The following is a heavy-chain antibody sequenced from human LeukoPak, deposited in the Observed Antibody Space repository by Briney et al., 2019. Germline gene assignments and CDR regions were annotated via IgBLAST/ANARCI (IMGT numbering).Heavy chain of an antibody. V-gene: IGHV4-4*02. J-gene: IGHJ4*02. CDR2: IYHSGST. Sequence: SETLSLTCAVSGGSISSSNWWSWVRQPPGKGLEWIGEIYHSGSTNYNPSLRSRVTISVDESKNQFSLKLSSVTAADTAVYYCAKGSGWYQNYFDYWGQGTLVTVSS. D-gene: IGHD6-19*01. CDR3: AKGSGWYQNYFDY. CDR1: GGSISSSNW.